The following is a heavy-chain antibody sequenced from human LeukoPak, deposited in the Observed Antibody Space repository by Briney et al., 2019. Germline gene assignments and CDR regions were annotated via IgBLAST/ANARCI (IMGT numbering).Heavy chain of an antibody. CDR1: GGSFSGYY. D-gene: IGHD1-26*01. V-gene: IGHV4-34*01. Sequence: SETLSLTCAVYGGSFSGYYWSWIRQPPGKGLEWIGEINHSGSTNYNPSLKSRVTISVDTSKNQFPLKLSSVTAADTAVYYCAIALGSYGDYWGQGTLVTVSS. CDR3: AIALGSYGDY. J-gene: IGHJ4*02. CDR2: INHSGST.